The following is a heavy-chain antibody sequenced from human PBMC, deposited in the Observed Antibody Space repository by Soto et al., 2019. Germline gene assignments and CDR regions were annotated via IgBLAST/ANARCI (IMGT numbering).Heavy chain of an antibody. Sequence: SETLSLTCTVSGGSISSGGYYWSWIRQHPGKGLEWIGYIYYSGSTYYNPSLKSRVTISVDTSKNRFSLKLSSVTAADTAVYYCARVIVGATTAWFDPWGQGTLVTVSS. V-gene: IGHV4-31*03. CDR3: ARVIVGATTAWFDP. J-gene: IGHJ5*02. D-gene: IGHD1-26*01. CDR2: IYYSGST. CDR1: GGSISSGGYY.